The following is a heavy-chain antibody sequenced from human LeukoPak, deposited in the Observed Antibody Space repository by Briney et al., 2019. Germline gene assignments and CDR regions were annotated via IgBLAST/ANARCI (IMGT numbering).Heavy chain of an antibody. CDR1: GGSISSGGYY. D-gene: IGHD1-26*01. J-gene: IGHJ5*02. V-gene: IGHV4-30-2*01. CDR2: IYHSGST. CDR3: ARFRSGLDSGSYYWFDP. Sequence: SETLSLTCTVSGGSISSGGYYWSWIRQPPGKGLEWIGYIYHSGSTYYNPSLKSRVTISVDRSKNQFSLKLSSVTAADTAVYYCARFRSGLDSGSYYWFDPWGQGTLVTVSS.